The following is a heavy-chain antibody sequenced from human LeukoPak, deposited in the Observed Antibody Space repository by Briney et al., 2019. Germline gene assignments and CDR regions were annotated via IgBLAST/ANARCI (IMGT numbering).Heavy chain of an antibody. CDR3: ANDFDH. Sequence: QPGGSLRLSCAASGFTFNNYAMSWVRQAPGKGLEWVSTISGSDDNTYYADSVKGRFTISRDIYKNTLYLQMNSLRADDTAVYYCANDFDHWGQGTLVTVSS. CDR2: ISGSDDNT. J-gene: IGHJ4*02. CDR1: GFTFNNYA. V-gene: IGHV3-23*01.